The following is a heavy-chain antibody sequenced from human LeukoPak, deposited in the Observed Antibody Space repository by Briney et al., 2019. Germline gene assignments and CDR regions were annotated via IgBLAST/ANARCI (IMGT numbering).Heavy chain of an antibody. CDR2: ISHDGSNK. Sequence: PGRSLRLSCAASGLTFSSSGVHSVRQAPGKGLEWVSFISHDGSNKNYADSVKGRFTISRDNSKNTLYLQMNSLRVEDSAVYYCATLGDYWGQGSLVTVSS. CDR1: GLTFSSSG. J-gene: IGHJ4*02. V-gene: IGHV3-30*03. CDR3: ATLGDY. D-gene: IGHD1-26*01.